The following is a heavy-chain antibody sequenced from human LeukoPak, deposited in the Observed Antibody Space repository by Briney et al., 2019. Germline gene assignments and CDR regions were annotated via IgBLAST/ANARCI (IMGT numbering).Heavy chain of an antibody. CDR1: GFTFSRYW. CDR3: ARGGFSHAFDV. V-gene: IGHV3-74*01. D-gene: IGHD2/OR15-2a*01. CDR2: INNDGSDT. Sequence: PGGSLRLSCAASGFTFSRYWIHWVRHAPGKGLVWVSRINNDGSDTIYADSVKGRFSMSRDNAKNTVFLQMSGLRAEGTAVYYCARGGFSHAFDVWGQGTTVTVSS. J-gene: IGHJ3*01.